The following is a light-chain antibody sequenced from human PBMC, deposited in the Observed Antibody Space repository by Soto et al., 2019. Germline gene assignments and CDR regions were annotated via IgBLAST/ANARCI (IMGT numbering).Light chain of an antibody. CDR1: SSDVGNYNL. CDR3: CSYAGSTTYVI. CDR2: EVS. V-gene: IGLV2-23*02. Sequence: QSALTQPASVSGSPGQSITISCIGTSSDVGNYNLVSWYQLHPGEAPKLIIYEVSKRPSGVSNRFSASKSGNAASLTISGLQAEDEALYFCCSYAGSTTYVIFGGGTKLTVL. J-gene: IGLJ2*01.